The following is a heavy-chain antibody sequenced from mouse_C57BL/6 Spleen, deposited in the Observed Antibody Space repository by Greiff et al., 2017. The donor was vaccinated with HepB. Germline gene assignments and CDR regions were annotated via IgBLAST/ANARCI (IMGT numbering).Heavy chain of an antibody. CDR1: GYTFTSYW. V-gene: IGHV1-61*01. CDR3: AREDRNYYAMDY. J-gene: IGHJ4*01. D-gene: IGHD2-14*01. Sequence: VQLQQPGAELVRPGSSVKLSCKASGYTFTSYWMDWVKQRPGQGLEWIGNIYPSDSETHYNQKFKDKATLTVDKSSSTAYMQLSSLTSEDSAVYYCAREDRNYYAMDYWGQGTSVTVSS. CDR2: IYPSDSET.